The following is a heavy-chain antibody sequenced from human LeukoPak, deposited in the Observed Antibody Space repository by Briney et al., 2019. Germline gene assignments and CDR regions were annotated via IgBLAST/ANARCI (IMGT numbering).Heavy chain of an antibody. J-gene: IGHJ4*02. D-gene: IGHD3-9*01. CDR1: NGSINSGGNY. CDR3: ARFWSDYFEPTGYYH. Sequence: PSETLSLTCTVSNGSINSGGNYWTWIRQHPGKGLEWIGYIFDIGGASYNPSLKSRVTISLDPSRSQFSLRLNSVTVADTAIYYCARFWSDYFEPTGYYHWGQGTLVIVSS. CDR2: IFDIGGA. V-gene: IGHV4-31*03.